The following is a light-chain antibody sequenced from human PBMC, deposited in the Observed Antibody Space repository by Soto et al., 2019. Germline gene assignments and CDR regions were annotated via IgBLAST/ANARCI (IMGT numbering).Light chain of an antibody. CDR2: DAS. CDR1: QDIRSH. CDR3: QQYVTSPRT. V-gene: IGKV3-20*01. Sequence: ENVLTQSPGTLSMSPGERVTLSCRASQDIRSHLAWYQQKPGQAPRLLIFDASSRATGIPDRFSGSGSGTDFTLSISRLEPEDFAVYYCQQYVTSPRTFGQGTRVEIK. J-gene: IGKJ1*01.